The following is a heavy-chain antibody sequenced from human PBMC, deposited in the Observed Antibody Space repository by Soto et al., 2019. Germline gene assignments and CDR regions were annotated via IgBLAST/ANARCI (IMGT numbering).Heavy chain of an antibody. V-gene: IGHV3-30-3*01. D-gene: IGHD6-25*01. CDR2: ISYDGSNK. Sequence: QVQLVESGGGVVQPGRSLRLSCAASGFTFSSYAMHWVRQAPGKGLEWVAVISYDGSNKYYADSVKGRFTISRDNSKNTLYLQRTSLRAEDTAVYYCAREERLRRSMDVWGQGNTVTVSS. CDR3: AREERLRRSMDV. CDR1: GFTFSSYA. J-gene: IGHJ6*02.